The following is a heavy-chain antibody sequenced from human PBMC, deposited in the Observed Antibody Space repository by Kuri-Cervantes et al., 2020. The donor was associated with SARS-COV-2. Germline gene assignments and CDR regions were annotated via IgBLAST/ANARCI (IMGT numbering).Heavy chain of an antibody. V-gene: IGHV1-58*02. CDR2: IVVGSGNT. D-gene: IGHD5-12*01. CDR3: ARLLPIVATTNYFDY. J-gene: IGHJ4*02. CDR1: GFTFTSSA. Sequence: SVKVSCKASGFTFTSSAMQWVRQARGQRLEWIGWIVVGSGNTNYAQKFQERVTITRDMSTSTAYMELSSLRAEDTAVYYCARLLPIVATTNYFDYWGQGTLVTVSS.